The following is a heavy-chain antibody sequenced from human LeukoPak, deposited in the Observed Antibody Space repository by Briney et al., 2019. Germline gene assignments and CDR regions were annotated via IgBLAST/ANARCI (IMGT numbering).Heavy chain of an antibody. D-gene: IGHD2-15*01. CDR1: GGSISSYY. J-gene: IGHJ5*02. CDR2: IYYSGST. V-gene: IGHV4-59*01. CDR3: ASSVPQYCSGGSCYSGWFDP. Sequence: SETLSLTCTVSGGSISSYYWSWIRQPPGKGLEWIGYIYYSGSTNYNPSLKSRVTISVDTSKNQFSLKLSSVTAADTAVYYCASSVPQYCSGGSCYSGWFDPWGQGALVTVSS.